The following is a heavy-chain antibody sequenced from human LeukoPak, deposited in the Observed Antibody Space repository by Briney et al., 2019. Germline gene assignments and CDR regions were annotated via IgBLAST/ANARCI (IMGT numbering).Heavy chain of an antibody. Sequence: SETLSLTCTVSDGSISSNSYYWGWIRQPPGKGLEWIGSISYSGRTCYNPSLESRVTISVDASKNQFSLELSSVTAADTAVYYCARRWYCSSTSCAYFDYWGQGTLVTVSS. D-gene: IGHD2-2*01. CDR2: ISYSGRT. J-gene: IGHJ4*02. V-gene: IGHV4-39*01. CDR3: ARRWYCSSTSCAYFDY. CDR1: DGSISSNSYY.